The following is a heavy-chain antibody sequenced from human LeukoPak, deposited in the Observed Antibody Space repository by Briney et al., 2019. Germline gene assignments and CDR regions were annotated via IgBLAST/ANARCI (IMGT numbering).Heavy chain of an antibody. CDR2: IYYSGST. CDR3: ARAPPRGSYYRGYFDY. D-gene: IGHD3-10*01. Sequence: SETLSLTCAVSGGSISSYYWSWIRQAPGKGLEWIGYIYYSGSTTYNPSLKSRVTISVDTSKNQFSLNLSSVTAADTAVYYCARAPPRGSYYRGYFDYWGQGTLVTVSS. CDR1: GGSISSYY. J-gene: IGHJ4*02. V-gene: IGHV4-59*01.